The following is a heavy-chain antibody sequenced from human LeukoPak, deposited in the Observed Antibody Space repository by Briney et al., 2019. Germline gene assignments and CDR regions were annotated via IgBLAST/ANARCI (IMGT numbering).Heavy chain of an antibody. J-gene: IGHJ4*02. Sequence: PGGSLRLSCAASGFTFTSYAMSWVRQAPGKGLECVSGISGGGSGTYYADSVKGRFTISRDNSKNTLYLQMNSLRAEDTAVYYCAKDSGAPSTVTYFDYWGQGTLVTVSS. CDR3: AKDSGAPSTVTYFDY. D-gene: IGHD4-11*01. CDR2: ISGGGSGT. CDR1: GFTFTSYA. V-gene: IGHV3-23*01.